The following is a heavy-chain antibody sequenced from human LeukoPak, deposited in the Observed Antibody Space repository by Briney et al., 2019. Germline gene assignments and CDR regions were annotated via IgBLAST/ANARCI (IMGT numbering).Heavy chain of an antibody. CDR2: ISGNSGTI. V-gene: IGHV3-48*02. CDR1: GFTFSTYS. D-gene: IGHD6-13*01. Sequence: GGSLRLSCAASGFTFSTYSMNWVRQAPGKGLEWVSYISGNSGTIYYADSVRGRFTISRDNAKNSLYLQMNSLRDEDTAVYYCASRTAGNNWFDPWGQGTLVTVSS. CDR3: ASRTAGNNWFDP. J-gene: IGHJ5*02.